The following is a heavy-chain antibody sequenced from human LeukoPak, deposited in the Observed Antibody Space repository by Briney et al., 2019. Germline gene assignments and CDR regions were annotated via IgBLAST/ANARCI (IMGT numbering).Heavy chain of an antibody. Sequence: GGSLRLSCAASGFTLSISWMTWVRQAPGKGLEWVTNINRDGSQIDYLDSVKGRFTISRDSANNALYLQMNSLRAEDTAVYYCARGGLTAGFDYWGQGTLVTVSS. CDR3: ARGGLTAGFDY. J-gene: IGHJ4*02. CDR1: GFTLSISW. V-gene: IGHV3-7*01. CDR2: INRDGSQI.